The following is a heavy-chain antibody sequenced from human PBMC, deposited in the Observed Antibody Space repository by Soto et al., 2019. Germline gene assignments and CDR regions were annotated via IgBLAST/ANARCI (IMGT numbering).Heavy chain of an antibody. CDR1: GFTFSDYA. D-gene: IGHD6-13*01. CDR2: ISGVGGST. V-gene: IGHV3-23*01. J-gene: IGHJ4*02. Sequence: EGQLLESGGGLVQPGGSLRLSCAASGFTFSDYAMSWVRQGPGKELEWASGISGVGGSTYYPDSVKGRFTISRDNSKNTVYLQMNNLTAGDTAVYFCAKQLVGSSWYRDFDLWGPGTLVTVSS. CDR3: AKQLVGSSWYRDFDL.